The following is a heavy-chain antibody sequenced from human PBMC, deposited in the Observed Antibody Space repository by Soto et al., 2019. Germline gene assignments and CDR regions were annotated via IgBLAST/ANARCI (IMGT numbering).Heavy chain of an antibody. Sequence: ASVKVSCKASGYTFTNYDINWLRQSTGQGPEWMGWMNPDSGDTGYVPNFQGRVSMTRSTSISTAYMELSDLRSEDTAVYYCARSRGGTGVHFDFWGQGTQVTVSS. CDR3: ARSRGGTGVHFDF. CDR2: MNPDSGDT. D-gene: IGHD7-27*01. CDR1: GYTFTNYD. J-gene: IGHJ4*02. V-gene: IGHV1-8*01.